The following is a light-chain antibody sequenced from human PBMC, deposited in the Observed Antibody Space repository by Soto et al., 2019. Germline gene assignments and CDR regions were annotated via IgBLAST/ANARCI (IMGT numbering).Light chain of an antibody. CDR2: DAS. CDR1: RSISSW. CDR3: QQYNIYWT. J-gene: IGKJ1*01. V-gene: IGKV1-5*01. Sequence: DIQMTQSPSTLSASVGDRVTITCRASRSISSWLAWYQQKPGKPPKLLIYDASSFEGGVPSRFSGSGSGTEFTLPFTTLQPDDSPTYYCQQYNIYWTFGQGTKGDIK.